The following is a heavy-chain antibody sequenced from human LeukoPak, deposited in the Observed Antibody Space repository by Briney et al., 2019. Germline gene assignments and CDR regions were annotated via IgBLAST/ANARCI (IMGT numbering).Heavy chain of an antibody. CDR3: ARNYYDSSGYYSNYWYFDL. V-gene: IGHV4-59*06. CDR1: GGSISSYY. D-gene: IGHD3-22*01. J-gene: IGHJ2*01. CDR2: ISYSGST. Sequence: SETLSLTCTVSGGSISSYYWSWIRQHPGKGLEWIGYISYSGSTYYSPSLKSRVTISVDTSKNQFSLKLSSVTAADTAVYYCARNYYDSSGYYSNYWYFDLWGRGTLVTVSS.